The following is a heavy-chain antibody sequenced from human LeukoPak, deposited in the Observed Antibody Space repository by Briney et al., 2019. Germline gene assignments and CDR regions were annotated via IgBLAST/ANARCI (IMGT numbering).Heavy chain of an antibody. CDR3: ARLGSQDSYYFDY. D-gene: IGHD6-6*01. CDR2: INHSGST. Sequence: KTSETLSLTCTVSGGSISSSSYYWSWIRQPPGKGLEWIGEINHSGSTNYNPSLKSRVTISVDTSKNQFSLKLSSVTAADTAVYYCARLGSQDSYYFDYWGQGTLVTVSS. J-gene: IGHJ4*02. CDR1: GGSISSSSYY. V-gene: IGHV4-39*07.